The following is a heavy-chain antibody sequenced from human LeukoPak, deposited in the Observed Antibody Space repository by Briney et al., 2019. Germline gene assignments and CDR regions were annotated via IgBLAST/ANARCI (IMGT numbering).Heavy chain of an antibody. CDR3: ASRGDPRSSGYYYATNYFGMDV. CDR2: INPSGST. V-gene: IGHV4-34*01. J-gene: IGHJ6*02. D-gene: IGHD3-22*01. Sequence: SETLSLTCGVYGGSFSGYYWNWIRQPPGKGLEWIGEINPSGSTNYNLSLKSRVTISVVRSKNQFSLKLTSVTAADTAVYYCASRGDPRSSGYYYATNYFGMDVWGQGTTVTVSS. CDR1: GGSFSGYY.